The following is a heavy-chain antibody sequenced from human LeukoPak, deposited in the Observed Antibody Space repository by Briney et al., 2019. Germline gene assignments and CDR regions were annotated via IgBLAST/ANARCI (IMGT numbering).Heavy chain of an antibody. Sequence: SETLSLTCTVSGGSISSYYWSWIRQPPAKGLEWIGDIYYGGSTNYNPSLKSRVTISVDTSKNQFSLKLTSMTAADTAVYYCARHSGDYGGQGTLVTVSA. J-gene: IGHJ4*02. CDR2: IYYGGST. CDR1: GGSISSYY. CDR3: ARHSGDY. V-gene: IGHV4-59*08. D-gene: IGHD3-10*01.